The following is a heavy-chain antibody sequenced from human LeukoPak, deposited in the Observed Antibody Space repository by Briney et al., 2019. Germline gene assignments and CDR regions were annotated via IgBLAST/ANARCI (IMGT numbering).Heavy chain of an antibody. CDR1: GYIFTNYY. V-gene: IGHV1-46*01. CDR3: ARDGLVGAHDAFDI. Sequence: GASVKVSCKASGYIFTNYYVHWVRQAPGQGLEWMGIIDPSGGSTSYAQKFQGRVTMTRDTSTSTVYMELSSLRSEDTAVYYCARDGLVGAHDAFDIWGQGTMVTVSS. D-gene: IGHD1-26*01. J-gene: IGHJ3*02. CDR2: IDPSGGST.